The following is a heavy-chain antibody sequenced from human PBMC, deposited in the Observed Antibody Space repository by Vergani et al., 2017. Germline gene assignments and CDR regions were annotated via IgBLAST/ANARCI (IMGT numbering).Heavy chain of an antibody. Sequence: QVQLQESDPGLVKPSQTLSLTCRVSGASINGRYYWSWVRQPAGKGLQWIGRVYFTGSTNYNPSLGSRVSLSIDTSKNQFSLKLHSVSADDTAVYFCARAEFSTNYYGQSYYFDFWGQGIPVTVSA. CDR3: ARAEFSTNYYGQSYYFDF. CDR2: VYFTGST. J-gene: IGHJ4*02. CDR1: GASINGRYY. D-gene: IGHD3-22*01. V-gene: IGHV4-4*07.